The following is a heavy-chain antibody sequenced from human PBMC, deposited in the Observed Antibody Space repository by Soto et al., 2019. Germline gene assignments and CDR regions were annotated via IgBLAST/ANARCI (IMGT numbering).Heavy chain of an antibody. Sequence: EVQLVESGGDLVRPGGSLRLSCAASGFILRSYWMHWVRQVPGKGLVWVSRINPDGSITNYADSVKGRFTTSRDNGKNTLYLEMNSLRDEDTALYYCTRVLDGRAGEFDSWGQGTLVTVSS. D-gene: IGHD3-10*01. CDR3: TRVLDGRAGEFDS. CDR1: GFILRSYW. CDR2: INPDGSIT. J-gene: IGHJ4*02. V-gene: IGHV3-74*01.